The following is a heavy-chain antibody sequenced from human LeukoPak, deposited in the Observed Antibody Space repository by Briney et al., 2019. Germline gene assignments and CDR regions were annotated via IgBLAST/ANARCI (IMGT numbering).Heavy chain of an antibody. J-gene: IGHJ4*02. CDR3: ARVFRGGLQLGDFVY. D-gene: IGHD5-24*01. V-gene: IGHV1-69*13. CDR1: GGTFSSYA. Sequence: ASVKVSCKASGGTFSSYAISWVRQAPGQGLEWMGGIIPIFGTANYAQKFQGRVTITADESTSTAYMELSNLRSEDPAVYYCARVFRGGLQLGDFVYWAREPWSPSPQ. CDR2: IIPIFGTA.